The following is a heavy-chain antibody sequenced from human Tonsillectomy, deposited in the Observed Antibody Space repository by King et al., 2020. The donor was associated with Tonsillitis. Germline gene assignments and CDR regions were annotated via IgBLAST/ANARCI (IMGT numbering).Heavy chain of an antibody. D-gene: IGHD7-27*01. CDR1: GFAVSSNY. J-gene: IGHJ3*02. Sequence: LVESGGDLIQPGGSLRLSCAASGFAVSSNYMSWCRQAPGKGLEWVSFIFAVIDSYYTGSVKGRFTTSRDISKNTLFLQMNSLKAEDTAVYYCARVTGDFAFDIWGQGTMVIVSS. V-gene: IGHV3-53*01. CDR3: ARVTGDFAFDI. CDR2: IFAVIDS.